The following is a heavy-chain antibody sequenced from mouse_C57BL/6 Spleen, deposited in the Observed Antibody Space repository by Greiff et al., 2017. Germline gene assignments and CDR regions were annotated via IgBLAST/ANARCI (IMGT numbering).Heavy chain of an antibody. D-gene: IGHD1-1*01. CDR3: ARTTTVVEDWYFDV. Sequence: EVQVVESGGGLVKPGGSLKLSCAASGFTFSDYGMHWVRQAPEKGLEWVAYISSGSSTIYYADTVKGRFTISRDNAKNTLFLQMTSLRSEDTAMYYCARTTTVVEDWYFDVWGTGTTVTVSS. CDR2: ISSGSSTI. J-gene: IGHJ1*03. V-gene: IGHV5-17*01. CDR1: GFTFSDYG.